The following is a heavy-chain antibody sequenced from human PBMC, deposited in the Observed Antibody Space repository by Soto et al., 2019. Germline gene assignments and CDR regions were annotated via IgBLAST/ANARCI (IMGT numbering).Heavy chain of an antibody. V-gene: IGHV3-30*18. Sequence: QVQLVESGGGVVQPGRSLRLSCAASGFTFSSYGMHWVRQAPGKGLEWVAVISYDGSNKYYADSVKGRFTISRDNSKNTLYLQMNSLRVEDTAVYYCAKDLDSSSGAFDYWGQGTLVTVSS. CDR3: AKDLDSSSGAFDY. J-gene: IGHJ4*02. CDR2: ISYDGSNK. D-gene: IGHD6-13*01. CDR1: GFTFSSYG.